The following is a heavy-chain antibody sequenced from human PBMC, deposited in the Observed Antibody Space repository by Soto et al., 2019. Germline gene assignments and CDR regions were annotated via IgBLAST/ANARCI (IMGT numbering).Heavy chain of an antibody. CDR2: INPGGGSA. J-gene: IGHJ4*02. CDR3: ARDYLSSKLSLSYFDF. V-gene: IGHV1-46*01. D-gene: IGHD2-2*01. Sequence: QVQLVQSGAEVTRPGASVKVSCKASGYSFISHYIHWVRQAPGQGLEWLGFINPGGGSATLAQKFQGRVTMTRDKSTTTVYMELSSLRSEDAAVYYCARDYLSSKLSLSYFDFWGQGTLVTVSS. CDR1: GYSFISHY.